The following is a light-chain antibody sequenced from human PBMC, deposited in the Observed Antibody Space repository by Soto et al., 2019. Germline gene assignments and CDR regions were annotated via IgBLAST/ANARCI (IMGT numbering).Light chain of an antibody. CDR2: DAS. V-gene: IGKV3-11*01. CDR1: QSVSSY. Sequence: EIVLTQSPATLSLSPGERATLSCRASQSVSSYLAWYQQKPGQAPRLLIYDASNRATGIPARFRGSGSGTDFTLTTSSLEPEDFAVYYCQQRSNWPPIT. J-gene: IGKJ5*01. CDR3: QQRSNWPPIT.